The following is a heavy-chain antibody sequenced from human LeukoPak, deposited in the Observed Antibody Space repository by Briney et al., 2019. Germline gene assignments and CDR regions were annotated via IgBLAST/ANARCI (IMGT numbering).Heavy chain of an antibody. CDR3: AREKYDGKSWDS. CDR1: GYAFTGYY. V-gene: IGHV1-2*06. CDR2: INPNSGGT. Sequence: ASVKVSCKASGYAFTGYYIHWVRQAPGQGLEWMGRINPNSGGTNYAQNFQGRVTMTRDTSISIAYMELTRLRSDDTAVYYCAREKYDGKSWDSWGQGTLVTVSS. J-gene: IGHJ4*02. D-gene: IGHD4-23*01.